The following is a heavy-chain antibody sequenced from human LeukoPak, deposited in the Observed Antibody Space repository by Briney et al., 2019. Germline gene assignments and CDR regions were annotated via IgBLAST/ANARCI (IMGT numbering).Heavy chain of an antibody. J-gene: IGHJ4*02. Sequence: SSVKVSCKASGGTFSSYAISWVRQAPGQGLEWMGRIIPIFGTANYAQKFQGRVTITTDESTSTAYMELSSLRSEDTAVYYCARDVSHGEQLDPFDYWGQGTLVTVSS. CDR2: IIPIFGTA. CDR1: GGTFSSYA. CDR3: ARDVSHGEQLDPFDY. V-gene: IGHV1-69*05. D-gene: IGHD6-13*01.